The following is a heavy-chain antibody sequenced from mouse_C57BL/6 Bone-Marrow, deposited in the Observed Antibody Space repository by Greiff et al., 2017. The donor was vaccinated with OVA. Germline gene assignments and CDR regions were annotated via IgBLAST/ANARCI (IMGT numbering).Heavy chain of an antibody. CDR1: GYTFTSYW. V-gene: IGHV1-69*01. CDR3: ARMDTTVVATRHWYFDV. CDR2: IDPSDSYT. Sequence: QVQLQQPGAELVMPGASVKLSCKASGYTFTSYWMHWVKQRPGQGLEWIGEIDPSDSYTNYNQKFKGKSTLTVDKSSSTAYMQLSSLTSEDSAVYFCARMDTTVVATRHWYFDVWGTGTTVTVSS. J-gene: IGHJ1*03. D-gene: IGHD1-1*01.